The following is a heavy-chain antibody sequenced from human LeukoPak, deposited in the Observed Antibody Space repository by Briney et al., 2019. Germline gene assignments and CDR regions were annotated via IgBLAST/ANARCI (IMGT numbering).Heavy chain of an antibody. D-gene: IGHD2-15*01. V-gene: IGHV3-15*01. Sequence: GGSLRLSCATSGFTFTNAWMGWVRQAPGKGLEWVGRIKSRSDGGTTDYTAPVKGRFTISRDDSKDTVFLQMNSLKTEDTAVYYCATYSLSWYWGQGTLVTVSS. CDR3: ATYSLSWY. CDR2: IKSRSDGGTT. CDR1: GFTFTNAW. J-gene: IGHJ4*02.